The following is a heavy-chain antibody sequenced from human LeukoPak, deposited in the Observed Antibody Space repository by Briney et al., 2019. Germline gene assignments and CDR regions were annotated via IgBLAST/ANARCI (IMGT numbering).Heavy chain of an antibody. J-gene: IGHJ4*02. D-gene: IGHD3-16*01. CDR2: IWYDGSNK. V-gene: IGHV3-33*01. Sequence: GGSLRLSCAASGFTFSSYGMHWVRQAPGKGLEWVAVIWYDGSNKYYADSVKGRFTISRDNSKNTLYLQMNSLRAEDTAVYYYAWGRVWFDYWGQGTLVTVSS. CDR3: AWGRVWFDY. CDR1: GFTFSSYG.